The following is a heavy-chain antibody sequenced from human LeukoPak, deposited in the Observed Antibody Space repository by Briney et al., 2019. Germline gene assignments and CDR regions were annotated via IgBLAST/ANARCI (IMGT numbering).Heavy chain of an antibody. CDR1: GFTFSDYY. CDR2: ISTSGSTI. D-gene: IGHD3-10*01. J-gene: IGHJ1*01. V-gene: IGHV3-11*04. Sequence: GGSLRLSCAASGFTFSDYYMSWIRQAPGKGLEWVSYISTSGSTIYYADSVKGRFTISRDNAKNSLYLQMNSLRAEDTAVYYCARTYGSGSYSGFAFWGLGTLVTVSS. CDR3: ARTYGSGSYSGFAF.